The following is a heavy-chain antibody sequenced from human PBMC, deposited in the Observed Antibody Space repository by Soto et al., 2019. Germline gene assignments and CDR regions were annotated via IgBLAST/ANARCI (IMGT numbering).Heavy chain of an antibody. D-gene: IGHD2-8*01. J-gene: IGHJ6*02. CDR3: ARGISTDCSNGVCAWYYYHEMDV. V-gene: IGHV1-2*06. CDR1: GYTFSDYL. Sequence: QVHLGQSGSEVKKPGASVKVSCRASGYTFSDYLIHWVRQAPGHALEWMGRINPKSGGLHSVQKFQGRVTMTTDTAMSTAYMELRRLRHDDTAVYYCARGISTDCSNGVCAWYYYHEMDVWGRGTTVAVSS. CDR2: INPKSGGL.